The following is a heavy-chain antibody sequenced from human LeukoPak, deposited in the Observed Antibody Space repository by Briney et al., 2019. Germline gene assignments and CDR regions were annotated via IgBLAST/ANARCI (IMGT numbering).Heavy chain of an antibody. CDR2: IKSKTDGGTT. D-gene: IGHD2-2*01. CDR3: TTDIVVVPAGMRGY. Sequence: GGSLRLSCAASGFTFINAWMSWVRQAPGKGLEWVGRIKSKTDGGTTDYAGTVKGRFTISRDDSKKTLYLQMNSLKTEDTAVYYCTTDIVVVPAGMRGYWGQGTLVTVSS. CDR1: GFTFINAW. J-gene: IGHJ4*02. V-gene: IGHV3-15*01.